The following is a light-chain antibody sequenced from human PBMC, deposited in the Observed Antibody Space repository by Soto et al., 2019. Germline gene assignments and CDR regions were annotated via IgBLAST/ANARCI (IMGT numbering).Light chain of an antibody. CDR3: QQYNMYPYT. CDR1: QTISSW. J-gene: IGKJ2*01. Sequence: DIQMTQSPSTLSASVGDRVTITCRASQTISSWLAWYQQKPGKAPRLLVHKASSLEAGVPSRFSGSGFGTEVTLTISSLQPDDFATYYCQQYNMYPYTFGQGTKLEIK. CDR2: KAS. V-gene: IGKV1-5*03.